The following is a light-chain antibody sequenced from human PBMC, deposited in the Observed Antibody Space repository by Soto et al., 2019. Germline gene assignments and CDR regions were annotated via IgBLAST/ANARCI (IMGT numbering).Light chain of an antibody. J-gene: IGKJ1*01. CDR2: KAS. Sequence: DIQMPQSPSTLSGSVGDRVTITCLASQTISSLFSWYQQKPGKAPKLLIYKASTLKSGVPSRFSGSGSGTEFTLTISSLQPDDFATYYCQHYNSYSEALGQGAKVDNK. CDR3: QHYNSYSEA. CDR1: QTISSL. V-gene: IGKV1-5*03.